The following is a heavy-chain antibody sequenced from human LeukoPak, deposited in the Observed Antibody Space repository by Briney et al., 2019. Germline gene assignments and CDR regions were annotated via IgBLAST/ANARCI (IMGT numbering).Heavy chain of an antibody. CDR3: AIGNVIVPPAYSFDI. CDR1: GYTFTGYY. V-gene: IGHV1-69*05. J-gene: IGHJ3*02. Sequence: SVKVSCKASGYTFTGYYMHWVRQAPGQGLEWMGGIIPIFGTVNYAQKFQGRVTIATDESTSTAYIEPSSLRSEDTAIYYCAIGNVIVPPAYSFDIWGQGTMVTVSS. CDR2: IIPIFGTV. D-gene: IGHD2-2*01.